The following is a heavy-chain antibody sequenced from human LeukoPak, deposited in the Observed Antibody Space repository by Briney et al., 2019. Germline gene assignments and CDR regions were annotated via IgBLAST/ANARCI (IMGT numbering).Heavy chain of an antibody. D-gene: IGHD2-15*01. V-gene: IGHV7-4-1*02. J-gene: IGHJ6*02. CDR1: GYTFTSYA. CDR3: ARGHTLFILLPSDYYYYGMDV. CDR2: INTNTGIP. Sequence: ASVKVSCKASGYTFTSYAMNWVRQAPGQGLEWMGWINTNTGIPTYAQGFTGRFVFSLDTSVSTAYLQISSLKAEDTAVYYCARGHTLFILLPSDYYYYGMDVWGQGTTVTVSS.